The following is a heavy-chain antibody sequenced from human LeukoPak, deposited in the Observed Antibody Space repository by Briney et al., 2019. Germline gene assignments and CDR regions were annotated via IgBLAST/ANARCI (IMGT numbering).Heavy chain of an antibody. CDR2: INPNSGGT. V-gene: IGHV1-2*02. Sequence: ASVKVSCKASGYTFTGYYMHWVRQAPGQGLEWMGWINPNSGGTNYAQKFQGRVTMTRDTSISTAYMEVRSLRSDDTAVYYCARDSPTNYYDAGWGQGTLVTVSS. CDR3: ARDSPTNYYDAG. D-gene: IGHD3-22*01. J-gene: IGHJ4*02. CDR1: GYTFTGYY.